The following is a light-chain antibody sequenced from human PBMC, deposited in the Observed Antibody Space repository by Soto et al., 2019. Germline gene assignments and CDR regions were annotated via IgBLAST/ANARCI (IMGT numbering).Light chain of an antibody. CDR3: SSYTSNSTYV. CDR1: SSDVGGYNY. Sequence: QSVLTQPASVSGSPGQSFTISCTGTSSDVGGYNYVSWYQQHPGKAPKLMIYEVSNRPSGISNRFSGSKSDNTASLTISGLQAEDEADYYCSSYTSNSTYVFGTGTKLTVL. V-gene: IGLV2-14*01. J-gene: IGLJ1*01. CDR2: EVS.